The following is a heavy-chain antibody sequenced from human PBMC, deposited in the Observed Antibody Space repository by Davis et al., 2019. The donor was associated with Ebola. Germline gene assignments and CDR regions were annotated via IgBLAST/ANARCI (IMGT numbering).Heavy chain of an antibody. V-gene: IGHV1-58*01. D-gene: IGHD3-3*01. Sequence: SVKVSCKASGFTFTSSAVQWVRQARGQRLEWIGWIVVGSGNTGYAQKFQGRVTMTRNTSISTAYMELSSLRSEDTAVYYCARVKPRNTIFGVVTPNRHYYGMDVWGQGTTVTVSS. J-gene: IGHJ6*02. CDR2: IVVGSGNT. CDR1: GFTFTSSA. CDR3: ARVKPRNTIFGVVTPNRHYYGMDV.